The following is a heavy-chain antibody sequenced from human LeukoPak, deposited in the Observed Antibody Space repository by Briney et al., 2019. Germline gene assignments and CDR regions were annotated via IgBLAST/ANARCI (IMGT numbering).Heavy chain of an antibody. J-gene: IGHJ4*02. CDR1: GGSISTHY. CDR3: ARRGDIVVVPTTLDGHDY. D-gene: IGHD2-2*01. CDR2: IYYSGNT. V-gene: IGHV4-59*11. Sequence: SETLSLTCIVSGGSISTHYWSWIRQPPGKGLEWIGYIYYSGNTKYNPSLKSRVSISVDTSMNQFSLKLSSVTAADTAVYYCARRGDIVVVPTTLDGHDYWGQGTLVTVSS.